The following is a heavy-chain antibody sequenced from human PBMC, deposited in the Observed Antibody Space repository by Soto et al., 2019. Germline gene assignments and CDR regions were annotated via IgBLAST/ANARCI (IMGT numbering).Heavy chain of an antibody. D-gene: IGHD2-15*01. J-gene: IGHJ4*02. Sequence: QVPLVQSGAEVKKPGASVKVSCKASGYTFTSYGISWVRQAPGQGLEWMGWISAYNGNTNYAQKLQGRVTMPPDTTTNTAYMEPRSLRSDDTAVYYSATDASRIVVVVAATDAPDYWGQGSLVTVSS. CDR1: GYTFTSYG. CDR3: ATDASRIVVVVAATDAPDY. CDR2: ISAYNGNT. V-gene: IGHV1-18*01.